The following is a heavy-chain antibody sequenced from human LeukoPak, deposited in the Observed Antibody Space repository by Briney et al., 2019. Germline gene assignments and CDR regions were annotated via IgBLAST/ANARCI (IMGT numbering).Heavy chain of an antibody. CDR1: GFTVSSTY. CDR3: ARDYFSIGTTDY. D-gene: IGHD1-1*01. CDR2: LYNGDTT. V-gene: IGHV3-66*01. Sequence: GGSLRLSCAASGFTVSSTYMSWVRQAPGKGLEWVSVLYNGDTTYYADSVKGRFTISRDNSKNTLYLQMNSLRAEDTAVYYCARDYFSIGTTDYWGQGTLVTVSS. J-gene: IGHJ4*02.